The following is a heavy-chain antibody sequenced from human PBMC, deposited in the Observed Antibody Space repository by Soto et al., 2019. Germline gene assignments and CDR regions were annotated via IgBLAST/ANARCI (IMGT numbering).Heavy chain of an antibody. CDR2: IYPGDSDT. V-gene: IGHV5-51*01. Sequence: LGESLKISCKGSGYSFTSYWIGWVRQMPGKGLEWMGIIYPGDSDTRYSPSFQGQVTISADKSISTAYLQWSSLKASDTAMYYCARRGFWSGYSYWYFDLWGRGTLVTVSS. J-gene: IGHJ2*01. CDR3: ARRGFWSGYSYWYFDL. CDR1: GYSFTSYW. D-gene: IGHD3-3*01.